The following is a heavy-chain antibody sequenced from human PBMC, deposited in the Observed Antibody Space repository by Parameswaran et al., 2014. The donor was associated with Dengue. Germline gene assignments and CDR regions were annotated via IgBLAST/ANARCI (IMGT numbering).Heavy chain of an antibody. CDR2: ISAYNGNT. CDR3: ARDAADKLTMVRGVIQLVDY. Sequence: WVRQAPGQGLEWMGWISAYNGNTNYAQKLQGRVTMTTDTSTSTAYMELRSLRSDDTAVYYCARDAADKLTMVRGVIQLVDYWGQGTLVTVSS. V-gene: IGHV1-18*01. D-gene: IGHD3-10*01. J-gene: IGHJ4*02.